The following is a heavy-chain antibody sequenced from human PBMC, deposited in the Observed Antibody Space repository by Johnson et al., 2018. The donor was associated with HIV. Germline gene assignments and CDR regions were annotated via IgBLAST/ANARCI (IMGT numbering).Heavy chain of an antibody. Sequence: QVQLVESGGGVVQPGRSLRLSCTSAFSFSGYAMHWVRQAPGKGLEWVAVVSYDASNKYYTDSGKGRLTISRDNSKNTLYLQMNSLRAEDTALYYCAKDIEWELQNDAFDIWGQGTMVTVSS. V-gene: IGHV3-30*04. CDR2: VSYDASNK. CDR1: AFSFSGYA. J-gene: IGHJ3*02. D-gene: IGHD1-26*01. CDR3: AKDIEWELQNDAFDI.